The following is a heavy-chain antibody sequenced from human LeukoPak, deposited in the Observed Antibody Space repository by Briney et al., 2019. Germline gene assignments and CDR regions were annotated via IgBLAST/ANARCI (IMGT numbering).Heavy chain of an antibody. Sequence: KTSETLSLTCTASGCSISSYYWSWIRQPPGKGLEWVAFIYYSGSTNYNPSLKSRVTISVDTSKNQFSLRLSSVTAADTAVYYCARVGGYSYGPGYWYFDLWGRGTLVTVSS. CDR3: ARVGGYSYGPGYWYFDL. CDR1: GCSISSYY. D-gene: IGHD5-18*01. J-gene: IGHJ2*01. CDR2: IYYSGST. V-gene: IGHV4-59*01.